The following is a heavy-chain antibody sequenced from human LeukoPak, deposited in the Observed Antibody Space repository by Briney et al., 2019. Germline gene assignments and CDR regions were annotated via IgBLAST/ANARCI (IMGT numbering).Heavy chain of an antibody. CDR3: ARDGSGWETTS. J-gene: IGHJ5*02. CDR1: GFTFSNYA. CDR2: ISGSGGST. Sequence: GGSLRLSCAASGFTFSNYAMSWVRQAPGKGLEWVSGISGSGGSTYYADSVQGRFTISRDNSKNTLFLQMNSLRAEDTAVYYCARDGSGWETTSWGQGTLVTVSS. D-gene: IGHD1-26*01. V-gene: IGHV3-23*01.